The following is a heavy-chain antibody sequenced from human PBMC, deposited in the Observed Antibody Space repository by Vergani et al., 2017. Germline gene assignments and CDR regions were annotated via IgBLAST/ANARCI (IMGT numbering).Heavy chain of an antibody. D-gene: IGHD3-22*01. V-gene: IGHV3-48*04. J-gene: IGHJ4*02. Sequence: EVQLVESGGGLVQPGGSLRLSCAASGFTFSSYSMNWVRQAPGKGLEWVSYISSSGSTIYYADSVKGRFTISRDNAKNSLYLQMNSLRAEDTAVYYCARVPRDSSGFFLSPFIDYWGQGTLVTVSS. CDR1: GFTFSSYS. CDR3: ARVPRDSSGFFLSPFIDY. CDR2: ISSSGSTI.